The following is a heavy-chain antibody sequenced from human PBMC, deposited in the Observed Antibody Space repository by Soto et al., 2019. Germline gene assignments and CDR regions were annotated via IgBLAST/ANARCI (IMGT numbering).Heavy chain of an antibody. D-gene: IGHD3-10*01. Sequence: SETLSLTCTVSGGSISSYYWSWIRQPPGKGLEWIGYIYYSGSTNYNPSLKSRVTISVDTSKNQFSLKLSSVTAADTAVYYCARNRFSMVRGVMTHGEFDYWGQGTLVTVSS. V-gene: IGHV4-59*08. CDR3: ARNRFSMVRGVMTHGEFDY. CDR1: GGSISSYY. CDR2: IYYSGST. J-gene: IGHJ4*02.